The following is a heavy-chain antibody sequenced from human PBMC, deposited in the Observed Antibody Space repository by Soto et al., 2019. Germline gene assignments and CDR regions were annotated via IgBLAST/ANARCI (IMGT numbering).Heavy chain of an antibody. CDR3: ARDSHYDILTGYSRNAFDM. J-gene: IGHJ3*02. V-gene: IGHV1-2*02. CDR2: INPNSGGT. D-gene: IGHD3-9*01. CDR1: GYSFAGHY. Sequence: ASVKVSCKTSGYSFAGHYLHWVRQAPGQGLDWMGWINPNSGGTIYAQRFQGRVTMTRDTSISTAYIVLTSLRSDDTAVYYCARDSHYDILTGYSRNAFDMWGRGTVVTVSS.